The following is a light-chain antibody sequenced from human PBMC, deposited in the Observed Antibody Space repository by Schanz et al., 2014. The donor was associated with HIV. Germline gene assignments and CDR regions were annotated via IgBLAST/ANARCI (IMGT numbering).Light chain of an antibody. Sequence: DIFFPPSPSLLSLSPGGRATLSCGASQRLSSSYLAWYQQKRDQPPRLVIYATSTRAAGIPDRFSGTGSGTDFTLTISSLEPEDFALSYCQHSNTFLPWTFRHGTRV. CDR2: ATS. CDR3: QHSNTFLPWT. CDR1: QRLSSSY. V-gene: IGKV3D-20*02. J-gene: IGKJ1*01.